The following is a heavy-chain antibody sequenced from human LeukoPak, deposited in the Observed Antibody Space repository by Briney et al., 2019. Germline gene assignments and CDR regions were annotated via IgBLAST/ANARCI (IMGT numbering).Heavy chain of an antibody. Sequence: SETLSLTCTVSGGSISSSSYYWGWIRQPPGKGLEWIGSIYYSGSTYYNPSLKSRVTISVDTSTNQFSLKLSSVTAADTAVYYCARLTGGFDYWGQGTLVTVSS. CDR1: GGSISSSSYY. J-gene: IGHJ4*02. V-gene: IGHV4-39*01. D-gene: IGHD1-14*01. CDR3: ARLTGGFDY. CDR2: IYYSGST.